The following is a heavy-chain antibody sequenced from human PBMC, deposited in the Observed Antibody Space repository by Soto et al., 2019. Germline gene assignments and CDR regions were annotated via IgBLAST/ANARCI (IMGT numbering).Heavy chain of an antibody. CDR2: IYYSGST. CDR1: GGSISSSSYY. D-gene: IGHD3-3*01. Sequence: SETLSLTCTVSGGSISSSSYYWGWIRQPPGKGLEWIGSIYYSGSTYYNPSLKSRVTISVDTSKNLFSLKLSSVTAADTAVYYCARNHLTIFGVVILNWFDPWGQGTLVTVSS. CDR3: ARNHLTIFGVVILNWFDP. J-gene: IGHJ5*02. V-gene: IGHV4-39*01.